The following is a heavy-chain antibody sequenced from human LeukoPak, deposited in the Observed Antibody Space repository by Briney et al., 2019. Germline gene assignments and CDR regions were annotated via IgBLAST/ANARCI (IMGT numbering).Heavy chain of an antibody. Sequence: SETLSLTCTVSGGSISRYSWSWIRQHPGKGLEWIGYIYYSGSTYYNPSLKSRVTISVDTSKNQFSLKLSSVTAADTAVYYCARANCGGGSCYSDYWGQGTLVTVSS. D-gene: IGHD2-15*01. CDR1: GGSISRYS. CDR3: ARANCGGGSCYSDY. CDR2: IYYSGST. V-gene: IGHV4-31*03. J-gene: IGHJ4*02.